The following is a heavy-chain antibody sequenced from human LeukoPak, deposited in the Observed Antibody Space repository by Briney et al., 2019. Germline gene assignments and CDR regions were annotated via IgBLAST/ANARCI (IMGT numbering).Heavy chain of an antibody. V-gene: IGHV3-30*04. J-gene: IGHJ4*02. CDR1: GFTFSSYA. CDR2: ISYDGSNK. D-gene: IGHD3-10*01. CDR3: ARDNRMVRGGGYFDY. Sequence: PGGSLRLSCAASGFTFSSYAMHWVRQAPGKGLEWVAVISYDGSNKYYADSVKGRFTISRDNSKNTLYLQMNSLRAEDTAVYYCARDNRMVRGGGYFDYWGQGTLVTVSS.